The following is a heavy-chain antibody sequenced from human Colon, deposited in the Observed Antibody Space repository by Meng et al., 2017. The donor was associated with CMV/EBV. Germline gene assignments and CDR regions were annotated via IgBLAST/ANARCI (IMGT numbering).Heavy chain of an antibody. J-gene: IGHJ5*02. V-gene: IGHV3-11*05. Sequence: EQSVQFGGGLVPAEGSLRLSCATSGFLFSHYYMHSTRQAPGKGLEWVSYISPTGSATNYADSVSGRFTISRDNAKNSLFLQMSSLTAEDTAVYYCVTGNTMINPWGQGTLVTVSS. CDR2: ISPTGSAT. CDR3: VTGNTMINP. D-gene: IGHD3-22*01. CDR1: GFLFSHYY.